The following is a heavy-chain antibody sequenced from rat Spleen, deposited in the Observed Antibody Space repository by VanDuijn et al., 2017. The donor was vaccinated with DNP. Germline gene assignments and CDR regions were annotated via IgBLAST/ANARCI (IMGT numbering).Heavy chain of an antibody. V-gene: IGHV5-31*01. D-gene: IGHD1-11*01. CDR2: ITGGSGTT. CDR1: GFTFSYYW. CDR3: ARGGRSYFDY. J-gene: IGHJ2*01. Sequence: EVRLVESGGGLVQPGMSLKLSCAASGFTFSYYWMAWIRQLPGKGLEWIASITGGSGTTSYPDSVKGRFTISRDDAKNTLSLQMNSLRSEDTATYYCARGGRSYFDYWGQGVMVTVSS.